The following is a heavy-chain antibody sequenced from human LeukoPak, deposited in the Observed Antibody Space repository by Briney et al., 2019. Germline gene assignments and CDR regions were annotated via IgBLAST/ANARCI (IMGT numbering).Heavy chain of an antibody. CDR3: ARDHGSGPFDY. V-gene: IGHV1-69*13. D-gene: IGHD3-3*01. J-gene: IGHJ4*02. Sequence: ASVKVSCKASGGTFSSYAISWVRQAPGQGLEWMGGIIPIFGTANYAQKFQGRVTITADESTSTAYMELSSLRSEDMAVYYCARDHGSGPFDYWGQGTLVTVPS. CDR2: IIPIFGTA. CDR1: GGTFSSYA.